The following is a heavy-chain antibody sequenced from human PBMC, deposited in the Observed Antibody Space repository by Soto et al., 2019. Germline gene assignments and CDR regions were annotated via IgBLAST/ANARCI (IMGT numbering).Heavy chain of an antibody. CDR2: IFPADSDI. D-gene: IGHD3-10*01. V-gene: IGHV5-51*01. CDR1: GYIFSTNW. J-gene: IGHJ6*02. CDR3: AKHNYFGSGGSFYYYKSDL. Sequence: GESLKISCKASGYIFSTNWIAWFSHVPGKGLEWMGSIFPADSDIRYNPSFQGQVTISVDKSIDTAYLQWSSLKASDTATFYCAKHNYFGSGGSFYYYKSDLWGQGTTVTVSS.